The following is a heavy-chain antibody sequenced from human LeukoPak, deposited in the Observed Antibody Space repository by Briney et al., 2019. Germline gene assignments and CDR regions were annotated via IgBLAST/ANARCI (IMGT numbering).Heavy chain of an antibody. CDR3: AREYYYDSSFDY. Sequence: ASVKVSCKASGCTFTSYAMHWVRQAPGQRLEWMGWINAGNGNTKYSQKFQGRVTITRDTSASTAYMELSSLRSEDTAVYYCAREYYYDSSFDYWGQGTLVTVSS. CDR1: GCTFTSYA. CDR2: INAGNGNT. J-gene: IGHJ4*02. V-gene: IGHV1-3*01. D-gene: IGHD3-22*01.